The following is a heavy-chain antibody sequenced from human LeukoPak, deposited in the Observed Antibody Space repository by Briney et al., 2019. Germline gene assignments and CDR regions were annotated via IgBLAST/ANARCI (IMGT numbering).Heavy chain of an antibody. CDR3: ARDPSHYDFWSGYSND. Sequence: GRSLRLSCAGSGFTSDDCAMHWVRQAPGKGLEWVSGISWNSGSIGYADSVKGRFTISRDNAKNSLYLQMNSLRAEDTAVHYCARDPSHYDFWSGYSNDWGQGTLVTVSS. V-gene: IGHV3-9*02. J-gene: IGHJ4*02. CDR1: GFTSDDCA. D-gene: IGHD3-3*01. CDR2: ISWNSGSI.